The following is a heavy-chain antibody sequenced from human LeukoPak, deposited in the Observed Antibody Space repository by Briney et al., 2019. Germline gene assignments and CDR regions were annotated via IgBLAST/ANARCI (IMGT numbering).Heavy chain of an antibody. CDR1: GFTFSSYG. Sequence: QPGRSLRLSCAASGFTFSSYGMHWVRQAPGKGLEWVAVIWYDGTNKYYADSVKGRFTISRDNSKNTLYLQMNSLRAEDTAVYYCARESGVRGLIDYWGQGTLVTVSS. CDR3: ARESGVRGLIDY. D-gene: IGHD3-10*01. J-gene: IGHJ4*02. CDR2: IWYDGTNK. V-gene: IGHV3-33*01.